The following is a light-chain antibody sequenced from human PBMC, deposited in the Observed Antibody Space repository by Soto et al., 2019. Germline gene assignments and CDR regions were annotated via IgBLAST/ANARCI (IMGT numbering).Light chain of an antibody. V-gene: IGKV3-20*01. Sequence: EIVLTQSPGTLSLSPGERATLSCRASQSVSSSYLAWYQQKPGQAHRLLIYGASSRATGIPDRFSGSGSGRDFSLTINRLEPEDSAVYYCQQYSTSPPITFGQGTRWRL. CDR2: GAS. CDR1: QSVSSSY. CDR3: QQYSTSPPIT. J-gene: IGKJ5*01.